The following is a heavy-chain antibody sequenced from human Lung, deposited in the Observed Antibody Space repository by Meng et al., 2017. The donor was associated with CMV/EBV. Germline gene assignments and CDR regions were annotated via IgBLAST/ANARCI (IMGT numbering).Heavy chain of an antibody. V-gene: IGHV3-74*01. D-gene: IGHD3-3*01. J-gene: IGHJ6*02. Sequence: GESXKISCAASGFTFSSYWMHWVRQAPGKGLVWVSRINSGGSSTSYADSVKGRFTISRDNAKNTLYLQMNSLRAEDTAVYYCARDKVRYYDFWSGYGGMDVXGQGXTVTVSS. CDR1: GFTFSSYW. CDR2: INSGGSST. CDR3: ARDKVRYYDFWSGYGGMDV.